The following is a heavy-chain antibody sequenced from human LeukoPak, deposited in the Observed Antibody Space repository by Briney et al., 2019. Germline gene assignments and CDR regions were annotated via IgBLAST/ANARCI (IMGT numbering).Heavy chain of an antibody. CDR3: ARGGGSSWYYYYYMDV. CDR1: GGSFSGYY. D-gene: IGHD6-13*01. CDR2: INHSGST. Sequence: SETLSLTCAVYGGSFSGYYWSWIRQPPGKGLEWIGEINHSGSTNYNPSLKSRVTISVDTSKNQFSLKLSSVTAVDTAVYYCARGGGSSWYYYYYMDVWGKGTTVTVSS. V-gene: IGHV4-34*01. J-gene: IGHJ6*03.